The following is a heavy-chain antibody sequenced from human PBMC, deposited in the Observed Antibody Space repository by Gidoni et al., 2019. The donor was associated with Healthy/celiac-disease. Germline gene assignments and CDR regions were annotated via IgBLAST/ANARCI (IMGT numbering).Heavy chain of an antibody. CDR1: GFTFSSYS. Sequence: EVQLVESGGGMVKPGGALRLSCAASGFTFSSYSMNWVRQAPGKGLEWVSSISSSSSYIYYADSLKGRFTISRDNAKNSLYLQMNSLRAEDTAVYYCARSGLWQDAFDIWGQGTMVTVSS. CDR3: ARSGLWQDAFDI. D-gene: IGHD3-10*01. V-gene: IGHV3-21*01. CDR2: ISSSSSYI. J-gene: IGHJ3*02.